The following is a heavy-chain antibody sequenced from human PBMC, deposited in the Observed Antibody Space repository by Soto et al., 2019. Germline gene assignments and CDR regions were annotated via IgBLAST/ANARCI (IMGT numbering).Heavy chain of an antibody. J-gene: IGHJ5*02. V-gene: IGHV4-31*03. CDR2: IHYSGST. D-gene: IGHD6-13*01. Sequence: QVQLQESGPGLVEPSQTLSLTCTVSGGSIRGEGYYWSWIRQYSGRGLECIGYIHYSGSTYYNPSLQSRVIISVDTSKTQFFLNLRSVAAADPAVYYCARAWKATAGWANWFDRWGQGTLVTVSS. CDR1: GGSIRGEGYY. CDR3: ARAWKATAGWANWFDR.